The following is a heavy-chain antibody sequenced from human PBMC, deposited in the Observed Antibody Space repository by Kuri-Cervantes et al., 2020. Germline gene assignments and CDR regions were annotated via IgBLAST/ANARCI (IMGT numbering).Heavy chain of an antibody. CDR1: GGSISSYY. CDR2: IYYSGST. J-gene: IGHJ4*02. CDR3: AGVVESYGDYGLGFDY. Sequence: SETLSLTCTVSGGSISSYYWSWIRQPPGKGLEWIGYIYYSGSTNYNPSLKGRVAISVDTSKNQFSLKLSSVTAADTAVYYCAGVVESYGDYGLGFDYWGQGTLVTVSS. V-gene: IGHV4-59*01. D-gene: IGHD4-17*01.